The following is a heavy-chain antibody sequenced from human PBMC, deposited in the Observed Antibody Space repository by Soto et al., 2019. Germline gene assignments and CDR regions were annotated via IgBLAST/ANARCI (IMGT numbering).Heavy chain of an antibody. D-gene: IGHD3-22*01. J-gene: IGHJ5*02. CDR3: ARNNYYYDSSGYLNWFDP. Sequence: SETLSLTCTVSGGSISSYYWSWIRQPPGKGLEWIGYIYYSGSTNYNPSLKSRVTISVDTSKNQFSLKLSSVTAADTAVYYCARNNYYYDSSGYLNWFDPWGQGTLVTVSS. CDR1: GGSISSYY. V-gene: IGHV4-59*01. CDR2: IYYSGST.